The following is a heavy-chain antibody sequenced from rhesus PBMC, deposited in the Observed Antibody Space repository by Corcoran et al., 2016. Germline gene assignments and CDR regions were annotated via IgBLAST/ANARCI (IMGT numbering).Heavy chain of an antibody. Sequence: QVQLQESGPGLVKPSETLSLTCAVSGYSISSNYWSWIRQPPGKGLEWIGYIYGVSGRPYYNPSLKRRVTISTDPSKNQFSLKLSSVTAADTAVYYCARGGAAVYYGLDSWGQGVVVTVSS. CDR3: ARGGAAVYYGLDS. CDR2: IYGVSGRP. CDR1: GYSISSNY. J-gene: IGHJ6*01. V-gene: IGHV4-147*01. D-gene: IGHD6-19*01.